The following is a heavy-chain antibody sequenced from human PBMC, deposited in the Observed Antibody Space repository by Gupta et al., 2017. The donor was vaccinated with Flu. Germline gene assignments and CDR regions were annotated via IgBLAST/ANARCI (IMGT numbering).Heavy chain of an antibody. CDR3: ARGGPAARDY. CDR1: GFTFSSYS. J-gene: IGHJ4*02. V-gene: IGHV3-21*01. D-gene: IGHD2-2*01. Sequence: EVQLVESGGGLVKPGGSLRLSCAASGFTFSSYSMNWVRQAPGKGLEWVSSISSSSSYIYYADAVKGRFTISRDNAKNSLYLQMNSLRAEDTAVYYCARGGPAARDYWGQGTLVTVSS. CDR2: ISSSSSYI.